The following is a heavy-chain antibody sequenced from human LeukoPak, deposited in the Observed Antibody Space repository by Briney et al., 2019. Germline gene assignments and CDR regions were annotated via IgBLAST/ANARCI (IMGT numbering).Heavy chain of an antibody. CDR3: ASTTVTTDAFDI. Sequence: GGSLRLSCAASGXTFSSYGMHWVRQAPGKGREWVAVIWYDGSNKYYADSVKGRFTISRDNSKNTLYLQMNSLRAEDTAVYYCASTTVTTDAFDIWGQGTMVTVSS. CDR2: IWYDGSNK. V-gene: IGHV3-33*01. J-gene: IGHJ3*02. D-gene: IGHD4-17*01. CDR1: GXTFSSYG.